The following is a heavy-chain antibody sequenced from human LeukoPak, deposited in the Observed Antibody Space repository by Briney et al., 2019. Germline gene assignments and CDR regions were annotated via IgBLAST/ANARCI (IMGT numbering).Heavy chain of an antibody. CDR3: ARGGETYYYGSGSYYNTRFFDY. J-gene: IGHJ4*02. CDR2: ISNNGGSK. CDR1: GFTFSSYA. V-gene: IGHV3-64*01. Sequence: PGGSLRLSCAASGFTFSSYAMPWDRQAPGKGLEYVSAISNNGGSKYYANSVRGSFTISRDNSKNTLYLQMGSLRAEDMAVYYCARGGETYYYGSGSYYNTRFFDYWGQGTLVTVSS. D-gene: IGHD3-10*01.